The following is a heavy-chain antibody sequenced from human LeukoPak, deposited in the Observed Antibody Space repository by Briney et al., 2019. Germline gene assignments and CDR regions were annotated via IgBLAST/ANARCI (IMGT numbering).Heavy chain of an antibody. CDR2: IYYSGST. Sequence: SETLSLTCTVSGGSISSYYWSWIRQAPGKGQEWIGYIYYSGSTNYNPSLKSRVTISVDTYKTQFSLKLNSLTAADSAMYYCARAQMVRGVIIKIFWYFELWGRGTLVTVSS. J-gene: IGHJ2*01. V-gene: IGHV4-59*01. D-gene: IGHD3-10*01. CDR1: GGSISSYY. CDR3: ARAQMVRGVIIKIFWYFEL.